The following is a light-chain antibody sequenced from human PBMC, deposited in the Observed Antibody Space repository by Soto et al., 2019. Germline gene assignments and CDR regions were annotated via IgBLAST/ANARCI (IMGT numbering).Light chain of an antibody. J-gene: IGKJ4*01. Sequence: EKVMTQSPATLSVSPGERATLSCRASQSVSSNLAWYQQKPGQAPRLLIYGASSRATGIPDRFSGSGSGTDFTLTISRLEPEDFAVYYCQQYGSSPLTFGGGTKVDIK. CDR3: QQYGSSPLT. V-gene: IGKV3-20*01. CDR2: GAS. CDR1: QSVSSN.